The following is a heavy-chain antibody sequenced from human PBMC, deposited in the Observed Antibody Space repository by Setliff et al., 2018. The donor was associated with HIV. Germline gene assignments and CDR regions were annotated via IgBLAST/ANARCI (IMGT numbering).Heavy chain of an antibody. V-gene: IGHV1-58*02. J-gene: IGHJ6*03. D-gene: IGHD3-22*01. CDR3: AARPGVDSSGHYDYYYMDV. CDR2: IVVGSGNT. Sequence: GASVKVSCKASGFTFTTSAMQWVRQARGRRLEWIGWIVVGSGNTNYARKFQERVNITRDMSTSTSYMELTNLSSEDTAVYYCAARPGVDSSGHYDYYYMDVWGEGTTVTVS. CDR1: GFTFTTSA.